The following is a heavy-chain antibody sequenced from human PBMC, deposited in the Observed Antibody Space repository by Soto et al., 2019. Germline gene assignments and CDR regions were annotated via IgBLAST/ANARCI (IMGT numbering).Heavy chain of an antibody. CDR3: AKIGHYDILTGYQKHFDY. V-gene: IGHV3-23*01. Sequence: GGSLRLSCAASGFTFSSYAMSWVRQAPGKGLEWVSAISGSGGSTYYADSVKGRFTISRDNSKNTLYLQMNSLRAEDTAVYYCAKIGHYDILTGYQKHFDYWGQGTLVTVSS. CDR1: GFTFSSYA. D-gene: IGHD3-9*01. CDR2: ISGSGGST. J-gene: IGHJ4*02.